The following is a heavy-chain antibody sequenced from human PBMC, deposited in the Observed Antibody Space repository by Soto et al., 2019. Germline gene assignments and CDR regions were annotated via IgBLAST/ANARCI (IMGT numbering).Heavy chain of an antibody. J-gene: IGHJ6*02. Sequence: ASVKVSCKASGYTFTSYGISWVRQAPGQGLEWMGWISAYNGNTNYAQKLQGRVTMTTDTSTSTAYMELRSLRSDDTAVYYCARGPDFWSVYAPLYYYYGMDVWGQGTTVTVSS. D-gene: IGHD3-3*01. CDR3: ARGPDFWSVYAPLYYYYGMDV. CDR1: GYTFTSYG. V-gene: IGHV1-18*01. CDR2: ISAYNGNT.